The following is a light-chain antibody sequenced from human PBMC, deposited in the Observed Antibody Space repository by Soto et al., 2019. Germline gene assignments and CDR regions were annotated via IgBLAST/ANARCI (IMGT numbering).Light chain of an antibody. CDR1: SSNIGDNY. J-gene: IGLJ2*01. CDR2: ENN. Sequence: QSVLTQPPSVSAAPGQKVTISCSGSSSNIGDNYVSWYQHLPGTAPKLLIYENNKRPSGIPDRFSGSKSGTSATLGITGLQTGDEADYYCGTWDNSLSAGVFGGGTKGTVL. CDR3: GTWDNSLSAGV. V-gene: IGLV1-51*02.